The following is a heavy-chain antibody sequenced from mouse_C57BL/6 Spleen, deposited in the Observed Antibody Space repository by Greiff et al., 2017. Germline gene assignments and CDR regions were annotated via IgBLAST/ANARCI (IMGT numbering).Heavy chain of an antibody. Sequence: VQLQQSGPGLVKPSQSLSLTCSVTGYSITSGYYWNWIRQFPGNKLEWMAYISYDGSNNYNPSLKNRISITRDTSKNQFFLKLNSVTTEDTATYYCARDLSRGDYWGQGTSVTVSS. D-gene: IGHD3-1*01. CDR1: GYSITSGYY. CDR2: ISYDGSN. V-gene: IGHV3-6*01. CDR3: ARDLSRGDY. J-gene: IGHJ4*01.